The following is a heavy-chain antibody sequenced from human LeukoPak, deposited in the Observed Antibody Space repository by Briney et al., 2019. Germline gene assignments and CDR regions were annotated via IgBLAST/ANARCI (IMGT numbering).Heavy chain of an antibody. CDR2: INHSGST. Sequence: PSETLSLTCTVSGGSISSSSYYWGWIRQPPGKGLEWIGEINHSGSTNYNPSLKSRVTISVDTSKNQFSLKLSSVTAADTAVYYCARGQEDTAMVNWGQGTLVTVSS. D-gene: IGHD5-18*01. CDR3: ARGQEDTAMVN. J-gene: IGHJ4*02. CDR1: GGSISSSSYY. V-gene: IGHV4-39*07.